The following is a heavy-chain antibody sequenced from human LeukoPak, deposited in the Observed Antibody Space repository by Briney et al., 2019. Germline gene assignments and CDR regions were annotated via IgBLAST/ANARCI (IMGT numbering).Heavy chain of an antibody. V-gene: IGHV1-2*04. D-gene: IGHD6-6*01. J-gene: IGHJ6*02. CDR1: GYTFTDYY. CDR2: INAKSGGT. CDR3: ARDRGSSSEFYYYYYGMDV. Sequence: GASVTVSCKASGYTFTDYYMHWVRQAPGQGLEWMGWINAKSGGTNYAQKFQGWVTMTRDTSISTAYMELSRLRPDDTAVYYCARDRGSSSEFYYYYYGMDVWGQGTTVTVSS.